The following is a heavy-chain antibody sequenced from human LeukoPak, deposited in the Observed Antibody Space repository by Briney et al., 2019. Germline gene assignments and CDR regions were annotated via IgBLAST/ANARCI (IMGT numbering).Heavy chain of an antibody. V-gene: IGHV1-2*02. CDR2: INPNSGGT. CDR1: GYTFTGYY. Sequence: ASVKVSCKASGYTFTGYYMHWVRQAPGQGLEWMGWINPNSGGTNYAQKFQGRVTMTRDTSISTAYMELSRLRSDDTAVYYCARDRGVFDAFDICGQGTMVTVSS. J-gene: IGHJ3*02. CDR3: ARDRGVFDAFDI.